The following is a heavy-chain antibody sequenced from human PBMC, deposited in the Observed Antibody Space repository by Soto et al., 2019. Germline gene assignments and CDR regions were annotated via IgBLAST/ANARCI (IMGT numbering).Heavy chain of an antibody. J-gene: IGHJ6*03. CDR2: IYYSGGT. CDR1: GGSISRGGYY. Sequence: QVQLQESGPGLVKPSQTLSLTCTVSGGSISRGGYYWSSIRQHPGKGLEWIGYIYYSGGTYYNPSLKSRVTISVDTSENQFSLRLSSVTAADTVVYYCAMKDSGYAEYMDVRGKETTVTVSS. V-gene: IGHV4-31*03. D-gene: IGHD5-12*01. CDR3: AMKDSGYAEYMDV.